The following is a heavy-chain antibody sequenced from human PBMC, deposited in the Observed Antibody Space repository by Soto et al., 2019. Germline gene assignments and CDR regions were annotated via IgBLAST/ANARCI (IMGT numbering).Heavy chain of an antibody. D-gene: IGHD2-2*01. CDR1: GYTFTSYY. CDR3: AREGGYCSSTSCSSGMDV. V-gene: IGHV1-46*01. Sequence: GASVKVSCKASGYTFTSYYMHWVRQAPGQGLEWMGIINPSGGSTSYAQKFQGRATMTRDTSTSTVYMELSSLRSEDTAVYYCAREGGYCSSTSCSSGMDVWGQGTTVTVSS. J-gene: IGHJ6*02. CDR2: INPSGGST.